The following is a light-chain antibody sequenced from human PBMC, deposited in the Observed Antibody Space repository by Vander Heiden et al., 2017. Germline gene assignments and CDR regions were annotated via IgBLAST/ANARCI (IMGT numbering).Light chain of an antibody. V-gene: IGLV8-61*01. CDR2: RKN. Sequence: QTGVTQEPSFSVSPGRTVSLTCGLRSGSVSTSSYPTWYQQTPGQAPRTIIYRKNTRSAGVADRFSGSILGNKAALTITGAQEDEEADYYCVRDMGSGIWVFGGGTKLTVL. CDR1: SGSVSTSSY. CDR3: VRDMGSGIWV. J-gene: IGLJ3*02.